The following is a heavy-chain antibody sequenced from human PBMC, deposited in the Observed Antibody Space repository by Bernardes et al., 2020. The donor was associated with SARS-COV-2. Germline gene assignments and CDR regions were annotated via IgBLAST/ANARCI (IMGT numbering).Heavy chain of an antibody. CDR1: GYTFTSYG. V-gene: IGHV1-18*01. J-gene: IGHJ6*02. CDR2: IRAYNGNT. D-gene: IGHD3-3*01. Sequence: ASEKVSCKASGYTFTSYGLIRVREAPGHGLEWMRWIRAYNGNTNYAQKLQGRVTMTTDTSTSTAYMELRSLRSDDTAVYYCARDVLRDDFRSGYYFSGDYYYYGMDVWCQGTTVTVSS. CDR3: ARDVLRDDFRSGYYFSGDYYYYGMDV.